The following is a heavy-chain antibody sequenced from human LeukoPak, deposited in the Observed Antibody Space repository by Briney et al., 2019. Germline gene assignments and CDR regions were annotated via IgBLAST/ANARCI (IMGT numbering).Heavy chain of an antibody. Sequence: GGSLRLSCAASGFTFSRLWMGWVRQAPGKGLEWVANIKPDGSEKTYGDSVRGRFTISRDNARNSLSLQMNSLRVEDTAVYYCARENYFDYWGQGTLVTVSS. J-gene: IGHJ4*02. CDR3: ARENYFDY. V-gene: IGHV3-7*04. CDR2: IKPDGSEK. CDR1: GFTFSRLW.